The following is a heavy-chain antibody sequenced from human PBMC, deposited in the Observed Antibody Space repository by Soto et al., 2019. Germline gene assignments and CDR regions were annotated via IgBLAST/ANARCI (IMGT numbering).Heavy chain of an antibody. CDR2: IYSGGST. J-gene: IGHJ4*02. Sequence: GGSLRLSCAASGFTVSSNYMSWVRQAPGKGLEWVSVIYSGGSTYYADSVKGRFTISRDNSKNTLYLQMNSLRAEDTAVYYCARGKGYCSGGSCYWGLGFDYWGQGTLVTVSS. CDR1: GFTVSSNY. D-gene: IGHD2-15*01. CDR3: ARGKGYCSGGSCYWGLGFDY. V-gene: IGHV3-66*01.